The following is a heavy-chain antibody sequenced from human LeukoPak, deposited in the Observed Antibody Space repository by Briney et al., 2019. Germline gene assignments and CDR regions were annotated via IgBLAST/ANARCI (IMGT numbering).Heavy chain of an antibody. J-gene: IGHJ3*02. CDR1: GFTFSSYA. V-gene: IGHV3-30-3*01. Sequence: GGSLRLSCAASGFTFSSYAMHWVRQAPGKGLEWVAVISYDGSNKYYADSVKGRFTISRDNSKNTLYLQMNSLRAEDTAVYYCAREINWGFNDDAFDIWGQGTMVTVSS. D-gene: IGHD7-27*01. CDR2: ISYDGSNK. CDR3: AREINWGFNDDAFDI.